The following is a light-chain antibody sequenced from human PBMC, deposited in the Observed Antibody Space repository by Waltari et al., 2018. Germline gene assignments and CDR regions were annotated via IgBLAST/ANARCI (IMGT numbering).Light chain of an antibody. CDR1: SSDVGGYNY. Sequence: HSALTQPASVSGSPEQSITISCTGTSSDVGGYNYVSRYQQHPGKAPKLMIYGVSNRPSGVSNRFSGSKSGNTASLTISGLQAEDEADYYCSSYISSDTLELFGGGTSLTVL. CDR2: GVS. CDR3: SSYISSDTLEL. J-gene: IGLJ2*01. V-gene: IGLV2-14*03.